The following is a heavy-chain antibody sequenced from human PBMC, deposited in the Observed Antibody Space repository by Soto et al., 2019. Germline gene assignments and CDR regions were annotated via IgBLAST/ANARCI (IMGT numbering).Heavy chain of an antibody. CDR1: GYTFTRYT. V-gene: IGHV1-3*01. D-gene: IGHD2-15*01. J-gene: IGHJ5*02. CDR2: INPDNGNT. CDR3: ARGIATGQLDP. Sequence: RASVKVSCKASGYTFTRYTMNWVRQAPGQRLEWMGWINPDNGNTKSSQKFQDRVIITRDTSASTAYMDLSSLRSEDTAVYYCARGIATGQLDPWGQGTLVTVSS.